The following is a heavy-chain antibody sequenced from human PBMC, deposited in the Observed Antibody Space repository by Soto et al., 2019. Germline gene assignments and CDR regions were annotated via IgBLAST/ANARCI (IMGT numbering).Heavy chain of an antibody. CDR1: GYTFTSYG. J-gene: IGHJ6*02. CDR2: ISVYNGNT. V-gene: IGHV1-18*01. CDR3: ARVLVAAYYYYGMDV. Sequence: ASVKVSCKASGYTFTSYGISWVRQAPGQGLEWMGWISVYNGNTNYAQKLQGRVTMATDTSTTTAYMELRSLRSDDTAVYYCARVLVAAYYYYGMDVWGQGTTVTV. D-gene: IGHD2-15*01.